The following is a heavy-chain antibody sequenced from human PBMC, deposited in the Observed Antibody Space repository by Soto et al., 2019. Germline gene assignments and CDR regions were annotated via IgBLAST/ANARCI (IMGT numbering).Heavy chain of an antibody. V-gene: IGHV3-11*01. CDR1: GFTLSAYY. CDR2: ISSSGTID. Sequence: QVQLVESGGGLVKPGGSLRLSCVASGFTLSAYYMRWIRQAPGKGLEWVSYISSSGTIDNYADSVKGRFTISRENAKNSLFLQMNGLRAEDTAVYYCARRTMGNYYYMDVWGKGTTVTVSS. CDR3: ARRTMGNYYYMDV. J-gene: IGHJ6*03. D-gene: IGHD3-10*01.